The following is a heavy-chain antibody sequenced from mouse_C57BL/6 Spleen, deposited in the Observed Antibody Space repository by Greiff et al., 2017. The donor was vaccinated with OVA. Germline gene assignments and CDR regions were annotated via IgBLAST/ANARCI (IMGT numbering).Heavy chain of an antibody. V-gene: IGHV2-2*01. Sequence: QVQLKESGPGLVQPSQSLSITCTVSGFSLTSYGVHWVRQSPGKGLEWLGVIWSCGSTDYNAAFISRLSISKDNSKSQVFFKMNSLQADDTAIYYCARNSGLRQGDWYFDVWGTGTTVTVSS. CDR1: GFSLTSYG. D-gene: IGHD2-4*01. J-gene: IGHJ1*03. CDR2: IWSCGST. CDR3: ARNSGLRQGDWYFDV.